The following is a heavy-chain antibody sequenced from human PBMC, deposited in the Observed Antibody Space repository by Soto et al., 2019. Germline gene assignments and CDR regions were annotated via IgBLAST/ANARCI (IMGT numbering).Heavy chain of an antibody. Sequence: PPASVTVSCKASGYIFTRNGVAWVRQAPGEGLEWMGWISAHNGKTNYAQKLQGRVTMTTDTSTLTGYMELRSLRSDDTAVYYCARWMSGSYSDWFDPWGQGTLVTVSS. V-gene: IGHV1-18*04. CDR2: ISAHNGKT. CDR3: ARWMSGSYSDWFDP. J-gene: IGHJ5*02. CDR1: GYIFTRNG. D-gene: IGHD1-26*01.